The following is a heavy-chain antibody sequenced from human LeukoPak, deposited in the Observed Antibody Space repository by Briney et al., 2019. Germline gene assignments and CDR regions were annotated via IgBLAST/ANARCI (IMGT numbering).Heavy chain of an antibody. CDR3: AKDRCSNGVGCYYYYMDV. D-gene: IGHD2-8*01. Sequence: VGALRLSCAASRFTFSRYVMRWVRQAPGKGLGCVAYIQYDGSNEQYADSVKGRVSISRDSSKNILYLQMNSLRAEDTAVYYCAKDRCSNGVGCYYYYMDVWGKGTTVTLSS. J-gene: IGHJ6*03. CDR1: RFTFSRYV. CDR2: IQYDGSNE. V-gene: IGHV3-30*02.